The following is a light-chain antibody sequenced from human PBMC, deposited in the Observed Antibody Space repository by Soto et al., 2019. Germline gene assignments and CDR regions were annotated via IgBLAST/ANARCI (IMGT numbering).Light chain of an antibody. CDR3: QQSYSAPLT. CDR1: QSVLYSFNNKNY. J-gene: IGKJ5*01. V-gene: IGKV4-1*01. Sequence: DIVMTQSPDSLAVSLGQRATINCGSSQSVLYSFNNKNYLTWYQKKPGQPPKLLIYWASTRQSGVPDRFSGSGSGTDFTLTISSLQAEDVAIYYCQQSYSAPLTFGQGTRLEIK. CDR2: WAS.